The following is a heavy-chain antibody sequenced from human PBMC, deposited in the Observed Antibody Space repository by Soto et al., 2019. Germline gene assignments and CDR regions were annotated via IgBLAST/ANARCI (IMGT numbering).Heavy chain of an antibody. CDR2: IKSKTDGGTT. J-gene: IGHJ1*01. CDR3: TTEDIVVVVAAGTRKYFQH. V-gene: IGHV3-15*01. CDR1: GFTFSNAW. D-gene: IGHD2-15*01. Sequence: GGSLRLSCAASGFTFSNAWMSWVRQAPGKGLEWVGRIKSKTDGGTTDYAAPVKGRFTISRDDSKNTLYLQMNSLKTEDTAVYYCTTEDIVVVVAAGTRKYFQHWGQGTLVTVSS.